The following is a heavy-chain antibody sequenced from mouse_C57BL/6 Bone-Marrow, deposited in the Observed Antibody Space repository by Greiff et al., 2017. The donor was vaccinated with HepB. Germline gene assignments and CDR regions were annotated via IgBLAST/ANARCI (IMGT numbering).Heavy chain of an antibody. D-gene: IGHD3-3*01. CDR2: IYPGSGNT. CDR1: GYTFTDYY. V-gene: IGHV1-76*01. CDR3: TTLGGYYFDY. J-gene: IGHJ2*01. Sequence: VQLQQSGAELVRPGASVKLSCKASGYTFTDYYINWVKQRPGQGLEWIARIYPGSGNTYYNEKFKGKATLTADKSSSTAYMELRSLTSEDSAVYYCTTLGGYYFDYWGQGTTLTVSS.